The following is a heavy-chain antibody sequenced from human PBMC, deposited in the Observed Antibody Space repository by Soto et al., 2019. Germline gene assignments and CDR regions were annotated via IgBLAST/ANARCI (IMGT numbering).Heavy chain of an antibody. CDR1: GYTFTSYA. Sequence: QVQLVQSGAEVKKPGASVKVSCKASGYTFTSYAMHWVRQAPGQRLEWMGWINAGNGNTKYSQKFQGRVTITRDTSASTAYMELSSLRSEDTAVYYCARAPGRGDCGEAVDWFDPWGQGTLVTVSS. V-gene: IGHV1-3*01. CDR3: ARAPGRGDCGEAVDWFDP. CDR2: INAGNGNT. D-gene: IGHD2-21*02. J-gene: IGHJ5*02.